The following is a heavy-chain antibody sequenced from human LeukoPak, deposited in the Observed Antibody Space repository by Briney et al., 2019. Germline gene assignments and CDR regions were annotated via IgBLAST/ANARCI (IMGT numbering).Heavy chain of an antibody. CDR1: GYTFTGYY. CDR3: ARVLVYFDPDYYDSSGYYYEDDY. CDR2: INPNSGGT. J-gene: IGHJ4*02. V-gene: IGHV1-2*02. D-gene: IGHD3-22*01. Sequence: ASVKVSCKASGYTFTGYYMHWVRQAPGQGLEWMGWINPNSGGTNYAQKFQGRVTMTRDTSISTAYMELSRLRSDDTAVHYCARVLVYFDPDYYDSSGYYYEDDYWGQGTLVTVSS.